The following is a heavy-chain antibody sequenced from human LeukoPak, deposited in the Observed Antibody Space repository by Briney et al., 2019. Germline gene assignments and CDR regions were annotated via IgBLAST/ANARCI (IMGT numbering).Heavy chain of an antibody. CDR1: GFTFDEYA. V-gene: IGHV3-9*01. CDR3: ARASGDGWYVFDG. J-gene: IGHJ4*02. D-gene: IGHD6-19*01. Sequence: GGSLSLSCAASGFTFDEYAMHWVRQAPGKGLEWVSGISWNSDSIGSADSVKGRFAISRDNAKSSLYLQMNSLRAEDTALYYCARASGDGWYVFDGWGQGTLVTASS. CDR2: ISWNSDSI.